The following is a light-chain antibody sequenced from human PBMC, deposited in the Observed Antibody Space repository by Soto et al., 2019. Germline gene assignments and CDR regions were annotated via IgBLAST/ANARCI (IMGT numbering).Light chain of an antibody. CDR3: QQSYSTHWT. Sequence: DIQMTQSPSSLSASVGDRVTITCRASQSISSYLNWYQQKPGKAPKLLIYAASSLQSGVPSRFSGSGSGTDFTLTISSLQHEDFATYYCQQSYSTHWTFGQGTKVDIK. V-gene: IGKV1-39*01. J-gene: IGKJ1*01. CDR2: AAS. CDR1: QSISSY.